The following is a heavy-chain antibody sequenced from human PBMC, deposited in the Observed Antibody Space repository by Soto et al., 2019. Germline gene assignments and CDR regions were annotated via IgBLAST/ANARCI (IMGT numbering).Heavy chain of an antibody. V-gene: IGHV4-59*01. D-gene: IGHD3-10*02. CDR1: GGAIRRSA. Sequence: SETLALSCSDSGGAIRRSAWRWLRQTQGKGLEWIGYIYYSGSTNYNPSLKSRVTISVNTSKNQFSLKLTSVTAADTAVYYCARHGLGNYFPAENWFDPWGQGTLVTVS. J-gene: IGHJ5*02. CDR2: IYYSGST. CDR3: ARHGLGNYFPAENWFDP.